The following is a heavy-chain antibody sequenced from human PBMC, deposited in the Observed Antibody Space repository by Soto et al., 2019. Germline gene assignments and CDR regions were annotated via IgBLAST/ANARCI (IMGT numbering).Heavy chain of an antibody. CDR1: GFTFGDYA. D-gene: IGHD6-6*01. V-gene: IGHV3-49*03. CDR2: IRSKAYGGTT. Sequence: HPGGSLRLSCTASGFTFGDYAMSWFRQAPGKGLERVGFIRSKAYGGTTEYAASVKGSFTISRDDSKSIAYLQMNSLKTEDTAVYYCTRERVVFRSYYYYYYMDVWGKGTTVTVSS. J-gene: IGHJ6*03. CDR3: TRERVVFRSYYYYYYMDV.